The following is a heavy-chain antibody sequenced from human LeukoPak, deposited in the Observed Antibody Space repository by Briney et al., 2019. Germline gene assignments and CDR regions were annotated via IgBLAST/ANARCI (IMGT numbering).Heavy chain of an antibody. V-gene: IGHV1-46*01. CDR2: INPSSGHT. D-gene: IGHD6-13*01. CDR3: ARILSWGSVNFDY. J-gene: IGHJ4*02. CDR1: GYTFTSYD. Sequence: GASVKVSCKASGYTFTSYDINWVRQAPGQGLEWMGIINPSSGHTNYAQKFQGRVTMTRDMSTSTVYMELSSLRSEDTAVYYCARILSWGSVNFDYWGQGTLVTVSS.